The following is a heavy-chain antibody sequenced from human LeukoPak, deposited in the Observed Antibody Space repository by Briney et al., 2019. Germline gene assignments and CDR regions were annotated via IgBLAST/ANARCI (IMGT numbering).Heavy chain of an antibody. V-gene: IGHV4-34*01. CDR1: GGSFSGYY. CDR3: ARGVDYYGGSGYDYFDY. D-gene: IGHD3-22*01. CDR2: IDHSGST. J-gene: IGHJ4*02. Sequence: ETLSLTCAVYGGSFSGYYWSWIRQAPGKGLEWIGEIDHSGSTNYNPSLKSRVTISVDTSKNQFSLKLSSVTAADTAVYYCARGVDYYGGSGYDYFDYWVQGTVVTVS.